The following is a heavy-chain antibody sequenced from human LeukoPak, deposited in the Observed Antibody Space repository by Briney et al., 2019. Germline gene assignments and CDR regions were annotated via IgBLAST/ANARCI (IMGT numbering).Heavy chain of an antibody. V-gene: IGHV4-34*01. CDR2: INHSGST. CDR3: AMGLEGIQLWLQVY. J-gene: IGHJ4*02. CDR1: GGSFSGYY. Sequence: PSETLSLTCAVYGGSFSGYYWSWIRQPPGKGLEWIGEINHSGSTNYNPSLKSRVTISVDTSKNQFSLKLSSVTAADTAVYCCAMGLEGIQLWLQVYWGQGTLVTVSS. D-gene: IGHD5-18*01.